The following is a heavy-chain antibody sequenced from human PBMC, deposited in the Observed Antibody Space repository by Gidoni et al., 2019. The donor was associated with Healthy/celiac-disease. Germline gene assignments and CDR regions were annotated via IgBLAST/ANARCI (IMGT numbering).Heavy chain of an antibody. V-gene: IGHV3-64D*06. D-gene: IGHD6-13*01. CDR2: ISSNGGST. CDR3: AYSSSWYADY. J-gene: IGHJ4*02. CDR1: GFTFSSYA. Sequence: EVQLVESGGGLVQPGGSLRLSCSASGFTFSSYAMHWVRQAPGKGLEYVSAISSNGGSTYYADSVKGRFTISRDNSKNTLYLQMSSLRAEDTAVYYCAYSSSWYADYWGQGTLVTVSS.